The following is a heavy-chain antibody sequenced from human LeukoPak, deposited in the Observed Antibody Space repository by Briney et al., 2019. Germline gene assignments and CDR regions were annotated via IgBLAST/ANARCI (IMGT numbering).Heavy chain of an antibody. CDR3: ARAVLRYFDWLLNNYYYYGMDV. J-gene: IGHJ6*02. CDR2: ISAYNGNT. D-gene: IGHD3-9*01. Sequence: ASVKVSCKASGYTFISYGISWVRQAPGQGLEWMGWISAYNGNTNYAQKLQGRVTMTTDTSTSTAYMELRSLRSDDTAVYYCARAVLRYFDWLLNNYYYYGMDVWGQGTTVTVSS. CDR1: GYTFISYG. V-gene: IGHV1-18*01.